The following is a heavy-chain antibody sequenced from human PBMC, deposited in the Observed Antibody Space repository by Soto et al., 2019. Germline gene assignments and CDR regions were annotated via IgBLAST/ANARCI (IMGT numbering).Heavy chain of an antibody. Sequence: QVQLVESGGGVVQPGRSLRLSCAASGFTFSSYGMHWVRQAPGTGLEWVAVISYDGSNKYYADSVKGRFTISRDNSKNTLYLQMNSLRAEDTAVYYCAKDIGDYYYDSSGYLGYWGQGTLVTVSS. J-gene: IGHJ4*02. CDR1: GFTFSSYG. CDR3: AKDIGDYYYDSSGYLGY. CDR2: ISYDGSNK. V-gene: IGHV3-30*18. D-gene: IGHD3-22*01.